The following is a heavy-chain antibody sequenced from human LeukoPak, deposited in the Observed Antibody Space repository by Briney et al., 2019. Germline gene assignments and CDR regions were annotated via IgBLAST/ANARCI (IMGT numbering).Heavy chain of an antibody. Sequence: PSETLSLTCTVSGGSISSYYWSWIRQPPGKGLEWIGYIYYSGRTNYNPSLKSRVTISVDTSKNQFSLKLSSVTAADTAVYYCARGDRGDPSRFEYWGQGTLVTVSS. D-gene: IGHD4-17*01. CDR2: IYYSGRT. V-gene: IGHV4-59*01. CDR1: GGSISSYY. J-gene: IGHJ4*02. CDR3: ARGDRGDPSRFEY.